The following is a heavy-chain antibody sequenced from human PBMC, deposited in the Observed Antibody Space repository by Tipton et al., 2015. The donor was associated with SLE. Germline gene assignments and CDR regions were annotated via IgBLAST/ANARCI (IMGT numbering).Heavy chain of an antibody. CDR2: IRYDGSNK. J-gene: IGHJ5*02. Sequence: SLRPSCAASGFTFSSYGMHWVRQAPGKGLEWVAFIRYDGSNKYYADFVKGRFTISRDKSKNTLYLQMNSLTAEDTAVYYCARDEWELFGFDPWGQGTLVTVSS. D-gene: IGHD4-23*01. CDR3: ARDEWELFGFDP. CDR1: GFTFSSYG. V-gene: IGHV3-30*02.